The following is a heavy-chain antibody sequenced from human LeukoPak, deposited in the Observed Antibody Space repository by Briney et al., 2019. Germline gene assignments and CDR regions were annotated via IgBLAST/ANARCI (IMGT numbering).Heavy chain of an antibody. D-gene: IGHD2-2*02. CDR3: ARDWSDCSSTSCYTVNWFDP. CDR2: IYISGST. Sequence: SETLSLTCTVSGGSISSYYWSCIRQPAGKGLEWIGRIYISGSTNYNPSLKSRVTLSVDTSKNQFSLKLSSVTAADTAVYYCARDWSDCSSTSCYTVNWFDPWGQGTLITVSS. J-gene: IGHJ5*02. V-gene: IGHV4-4*07. CDR1: GGSISSYY.